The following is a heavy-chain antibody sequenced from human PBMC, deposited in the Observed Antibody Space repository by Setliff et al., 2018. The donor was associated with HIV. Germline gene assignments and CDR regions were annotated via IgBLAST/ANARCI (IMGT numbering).Heavy chain of an antibody. CDR3: AREKNDYGGQNWLDP. V-gene: IGHV4-61*02. CDR2: VYISGTT. CDR1: GVSITSGGYY. D-gene: IGHD4-17*01. J-gene: IGHJ5*02. Sequence: PSETLSLTCTVSGVSITSGGYYWSWIRQPAGKRLEWIGRVYISGTTHYNPSLKSRVTIKLDMLKSQLSLFLTSVTAADTAVYYCAREKNDYGGQNWLDPWGQGTLVTVSS.